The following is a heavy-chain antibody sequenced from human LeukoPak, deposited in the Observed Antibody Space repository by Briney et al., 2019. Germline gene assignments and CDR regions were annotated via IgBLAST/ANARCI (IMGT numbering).Heavy chain of an antibody. CDR2: ISSSSSYI. V-gene: IGHV3-21*01. Sequence: PGGSLRLSCAASGLTFSSYSMNWVRQAPGKGLEWVSSISSSSSYIYYADSVKGRFTISRDNAKNSLYLQMNSLRAEDTAVYYCARDQAPSGWYYFDYWGQGTLVTVSS. CDR1: GLTFSSYS. CDR3: ARDQAPSGWYYFDY. D-gene: IGHD6-19*01. J-gene: IGHJ4*02.